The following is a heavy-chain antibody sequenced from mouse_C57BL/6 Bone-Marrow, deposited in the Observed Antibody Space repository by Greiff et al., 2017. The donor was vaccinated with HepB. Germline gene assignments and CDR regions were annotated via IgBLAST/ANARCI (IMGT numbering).Heavy chain of an antibody. Sequence: EVQLVESGGGLVKPGGSLKLSCAASGFTFSDYGMHWVRQAPEKGLEWVAYISSGSSTIYYADTVKGRFTISRDNAKNTLFLQMTSLRSEDTAMYYCASRRLLRFHWYFDVWGTGTTVTVSS. J-gene: IGHJ1*03. V-gene: IGHV5-17*01. CDR3: ASRRLLRFHWYFDV. CDR2: ISSGSSTI. D-gene: IGHD1-1*01. CDR1: GFTFSDYG.